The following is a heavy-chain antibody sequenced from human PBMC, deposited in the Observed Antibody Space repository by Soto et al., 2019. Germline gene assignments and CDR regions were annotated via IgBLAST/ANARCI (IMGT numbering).Heavy chain of an antibody. CDR2: ISSSGSTI. CDR3: GRSGVVITTGCRDY. CDR1: GFTFSDYY. Sequence: GGSLRLSCAASGFTFSDYYMSWIRQAPGKALARVSYISSSGSTIYYADSVKGRFAISRGNAKNSLHLQMNSLRAEDTAVSYWGRSGVVITTGCRDYWGQGTLVTVSS. D-gene: IGHD3-22*01. J-gene: IGHJ4*02. V-gene: IGHV3-11*01.